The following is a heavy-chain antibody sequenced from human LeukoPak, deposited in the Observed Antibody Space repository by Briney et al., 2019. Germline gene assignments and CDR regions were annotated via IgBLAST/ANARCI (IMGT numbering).Heavy chain of an antibody. CDR2: INPSSGGT. J-gene: IGHJ4*02. Sequence: ASVTVSCKAYGYTFTGYYMRWVRQAPGQGLEWMGWINPSSGGTNYAQKFQGRVTMTRDTSISTAYMELSRLRSDDTAVYYCARDRTNYGDYDYWGQGTLVTVSS. V-gene: IGHV1-2*02. CDR1: GYTFTGYY. D-gene: IGHD4-17*01. CDR3: ARDRTNYGDYDY.